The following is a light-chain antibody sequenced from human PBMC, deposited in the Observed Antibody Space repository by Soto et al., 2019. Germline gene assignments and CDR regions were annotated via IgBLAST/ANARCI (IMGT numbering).Light chain of an antibody. CDR2: DVS. J-gene: IGLJ1*01. CDR3: SSYTSSSTYV. Sequence: QSVLTQPASVSGSPGQSITISCTGTSSDVGGYNYVSWYQQHPGKAPKLMIYDVSNRPSGVSNRFSGSKSGNTASLTISGLQAEYYADYYCSSYTSSSTYVVGTGTKVTVL. CDR1: SSDVGGYNY. V-gene: IGLV2-14*01.